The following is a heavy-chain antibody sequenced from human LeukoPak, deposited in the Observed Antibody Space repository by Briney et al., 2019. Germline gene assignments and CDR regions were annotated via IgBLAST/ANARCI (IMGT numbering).Heavy chain of an antibody. CDR1: GGSISSHY. D-gene: IGHD3-16*01. CDR2: IYYSGST. J-gene: IGHJ3*02. CDR3: ARGSGYVWRNDAFDI. V-gene: IGHV4-59*11. Sequence: SETLFLTCTVSGGSISSHYWSWIRQPPGKGLEWIGYIYYSGSTNYNPSLKRRVTISVDTSKNQFSLKLSSVTAADTAVYYCARGSGYVWRNDAFDIWGQGTMVTVSS.